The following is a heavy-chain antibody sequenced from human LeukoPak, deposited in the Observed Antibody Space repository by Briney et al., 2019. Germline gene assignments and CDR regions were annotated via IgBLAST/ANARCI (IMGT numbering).Heavy chain of an antibody. J-gene: IGHJ4*02. CDR2: IYTGGTT. V-gene: IGHV3-53*01. CDR1: GFTVSSNY. Sequence: GGSLRLSCATSGFTVSSNYMSWVRQAPGKGLEWVSVIYTGGTTHYADSVKGRFTISRDNSKNTLYLQMISLRAEDTAVYYCAKDHPDSSNWGLDNWGQGTLVTVSS. D-gene: IGHD6-13*01. CDR3: AKDHPDSSNWGLDN.